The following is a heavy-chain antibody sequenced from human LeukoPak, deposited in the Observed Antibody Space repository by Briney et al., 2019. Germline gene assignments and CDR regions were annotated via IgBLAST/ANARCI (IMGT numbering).Heavy chain of an antibody. CDR3: ARVVGAGRRHYMDV. Sequence: GGSLRLSCSASGFTFSSYTMNWVRQAPGKGLEWVSYISSSSSTIYYADSVKGRFTISRDNAKNSLYLQMNSLRAEDTAVYYCARVVGAGRRHYMDVWGKGTTVTVSS. CDR1: GFTFSSYT. V-gene: IGHV3-48*01. J-gene: IGHJ6*03. CDR2: ISSSSSTI. D-gene: IGHD6-19*01.